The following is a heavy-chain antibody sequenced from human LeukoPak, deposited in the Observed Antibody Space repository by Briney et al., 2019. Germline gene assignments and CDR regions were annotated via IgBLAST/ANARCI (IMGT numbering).Heavy chain of an antibody. D-gene: IGHD3-22*01. CDR3: ARARRGSGYYPGAFDI. J-gene: IGHJ3*02. Sequence: PGGSLRLSCAASGFTFSNYWMHWVRQAPGKGLVWVSRINSDGINTSYADSVKGRFTISRDNAKNSLYLQMNSLRAEDTALYYCARARRGSGYYPGAFDIWGQGTMVTVSS. CDR1: GFTFSNYW. V-gene: IGHV3-74*01. CDR2: INSDGINT.